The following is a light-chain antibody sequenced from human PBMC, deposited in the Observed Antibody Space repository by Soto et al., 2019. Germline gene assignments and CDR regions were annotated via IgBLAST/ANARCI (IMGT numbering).Light chain of an antibody. V-gene: IGKV3-20*01. Sequence: EIVLTQSPGTLSLSPGERATLSCRASQSVSSSYLAWYQQKPGQPPRLLIYGASSRATGIPHRFSGSGSRKYITLTITTLEPEDFAVYYCQHYRTSFGGGTKVEIK. CDR2: GAS. J-gene: IGKJ4*01. CDR3: QHYRTS. CDR1: QSVSSSY.